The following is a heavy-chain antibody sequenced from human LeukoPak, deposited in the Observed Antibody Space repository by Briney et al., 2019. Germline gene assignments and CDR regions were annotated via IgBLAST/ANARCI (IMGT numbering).Heavy chain of an antibody. V-gene: IGHV3-21*01. CDR2: ISSSSSYI. J-gene: IGHJ4*02. CDR1: GFTFSSYA. CDR3: ARDRRAKD. Sequence: SGGSLRLSCAASGFTFSSYAMSWVRQAPGKGLEWVSSISSSSSYIYYADSVKGRFTISRDNAKNSLYLQMNSLRAEDTAVYYCARDRRAKDWGQGTLVTVSS. D-gene: IGHD4/OR15-4a*01.